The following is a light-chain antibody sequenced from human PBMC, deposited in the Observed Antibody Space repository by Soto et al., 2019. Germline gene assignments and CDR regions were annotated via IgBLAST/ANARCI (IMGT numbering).Light chain of an antibody. V-gene: IGLV2-14*01. CDR1: SSDVGGYNS. Sequence: QSVLTQPASVSGSPGQSITISCTATSSDVGGYNSVPWYRQDPGKAPKLMIYDVTNRPSGVSNRFSGSKSGNTASLTISGLQAEDEADYYCSSFTSSITYVFGTGTKVTVL. CDR2: DVT. CDR3: SSFTSSITYV. J-gene: IGLJ1*01.